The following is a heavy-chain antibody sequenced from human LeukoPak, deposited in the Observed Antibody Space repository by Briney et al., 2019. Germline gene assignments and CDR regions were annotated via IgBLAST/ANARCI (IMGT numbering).Heavy chain of an antibody. D-gene: IGHD6-13*01. CDR1: GDSVSSNSAA. CDR2: TYYRSNWYN. V-gene: IGHV6-1*01. J-gene: IGHJ6*03. Sequence: SQTLSLTCAISGDSVSSNSAAWNWIRQSPSRGLEWLGRTYYRSNWYNDYAVSVKIRITINPDTSKNQFSMQLNSVTPEDTAVYYCARDMSPVAAAGNLGYYYYYMDVWGKGTTVTVSS. CDR3: ARDMSPVAAAGNLGYYYYYMDV.